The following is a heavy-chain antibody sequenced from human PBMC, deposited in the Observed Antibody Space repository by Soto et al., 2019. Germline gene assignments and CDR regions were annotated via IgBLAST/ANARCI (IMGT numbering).Heavy chain of an antibody. CDR3: ARYSGSYLDY. D-gene: IGHD1-26*01. Sequence: PGGSLRLSCGASGFTFSTNWMHWVRQAPGKGLVWVSRINSDGSSTSYADSVKGRFTISRDNAKNTLYLQMNSLRAEDTAVYYCARYSGSYLDYWGQGTLVTVSS. CDR2: INSDGSST. CDR1: GFTFSTNW. J-gene: IGHJ4*02. V-gene: IGHV3-74*01.